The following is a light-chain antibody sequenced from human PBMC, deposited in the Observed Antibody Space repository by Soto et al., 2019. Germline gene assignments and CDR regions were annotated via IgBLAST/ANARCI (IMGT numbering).Light chain of an antibody. Sequence: QSALTQPRSVSGSPGQSVTISCTGSRSDVGGYKYVSWYQKFQGKAPKLIIYDVAKRPSGFPGRCSGSKSGNTASLTISGLQAEDEGDYYCCSYGGGRTPLGFGGGTKVTVL. J-gene: IGLJ2*01. CDR1: RSDVGGYKY. V-gene: IGLV2-11*01. CDR3: CSYGGGRTPLG. CDR2: DVA.